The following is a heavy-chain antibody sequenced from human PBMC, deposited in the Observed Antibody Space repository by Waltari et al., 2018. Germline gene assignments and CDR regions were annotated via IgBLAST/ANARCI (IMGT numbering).Heavy chain of an antibody. CDR3: ARAYCSGGSCYGEYFQH. V-gene: IGHV4-34*01. Sequence: QVQLQQWGAGLLKTSETLSLPCAVYGGSFSGYYWSWIRQPPGKGLEWIGEIKHSGRTNYTPSLNSRVTISVDPSKNQFSLKLSSVTAADTAVYYCARAYCSGGSCYGEYFQHWGQGTLVTVSS. D-gene: IGHD2-15*01. J-gene: IGHJ1*01. CDR1: GGSFSGYY. CDR2: IKHSGRT.